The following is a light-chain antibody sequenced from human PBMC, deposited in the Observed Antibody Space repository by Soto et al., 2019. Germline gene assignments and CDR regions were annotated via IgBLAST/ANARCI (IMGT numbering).Light chain of an antibody. J-gene: IGKJ4*01. V-gene: IGKV1-27*01. CDR1: QGIGNY. CDR3: QKYNSAPST. CDR2: GAS. Sequence: DIQMTQSPSSLSASVGDRVTISCRASQGIGNYLAWYQQKPGQIPNLLIYGASTLQSGVPSRFSGSGSGTHFTLTISNLEPEDVGTYYCQKYNSAPSTFGGGTKVEIK.